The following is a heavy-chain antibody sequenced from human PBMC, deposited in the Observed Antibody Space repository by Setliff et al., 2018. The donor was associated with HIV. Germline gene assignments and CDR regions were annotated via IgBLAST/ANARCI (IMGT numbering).Heavy chain of an antibody. CDR1: GITFSSID. V-gene: IGHV3-30*02. Sequence: GGSLRLSCAASGITFSSIDIHWVRQAPGRRPEWVAHSVPDGTRAYYSDSVKGRFTISRDNSKNTLYLQMNSLRAEDTAVYYCAKAALAPGRDLGVFDIWGQGTMVTVSS. J-gene: IGHJ3*02. D-gene: IGHD6-13*01. CDR2: SVPDGTRA. CDR3: AKAALAPGRDLGVFDI.